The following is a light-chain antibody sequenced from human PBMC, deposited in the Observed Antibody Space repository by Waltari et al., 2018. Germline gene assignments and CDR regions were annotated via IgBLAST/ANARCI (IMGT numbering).Light chain of an antibody. CDR2: WAS. V-gene: IGKV4-1*01. CDR1: QSVLYSPNNKNY. J-gene: IGKJ3*01. CDR3: QQYYDTPLT. Sequence: DIVMTQSPDSLAVSLGERATIKCKSSQSVLYSPNNKNYLAWYQQKPGQPPKLLIYWASTRESGVPDRFTGSGSGTDFTLAISSLQAEDVAVYYCQQYYDTPLTFGPGTKVDIK.